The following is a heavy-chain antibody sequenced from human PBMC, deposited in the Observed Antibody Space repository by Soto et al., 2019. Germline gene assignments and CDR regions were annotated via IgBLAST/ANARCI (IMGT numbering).Heavy chain of an antibody. CDR3: TRPFKQQLHDAFDI. J-gene: IGHJ3*02. Sequence: GGSLGLSCTASGFTFGDYAMSWVRQAPGKGLEWVGFIRSKAYGGTTEYAASVKGRFTISRDDSKSIAYLQMNSLKTEDTAVYYCTRPFKQQLHDAFDIWGQGTMVTVSS. CDR2: IRSKAYGGTT. CDR1: GFTFGDYA. D-gene: IGHD6-13*01. V-gene: IGHV3-49*04.